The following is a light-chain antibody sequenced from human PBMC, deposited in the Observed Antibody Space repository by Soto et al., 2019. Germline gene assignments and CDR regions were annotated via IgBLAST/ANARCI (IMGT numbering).Light chain of an antibody. CDR3: SSYANSRTVI. Sequence: QSALTQPASVSGSPGQSITISCTGTSSDVGGNYVSWYVSWYQQHPGKVPKLIIYDDDDRPSGVSNRFSGSKSGSTASLTISGLQAEDEADYDCSSYANSRTVIFGGGTKLTVL. J-gene: IGLJ2*01. V-gene: IGLV2-14*03. CDR2: DDD. CDR1: SSDVGGNYVSWY.